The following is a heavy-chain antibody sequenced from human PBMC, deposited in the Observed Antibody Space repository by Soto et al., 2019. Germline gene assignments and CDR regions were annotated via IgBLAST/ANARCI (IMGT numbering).Heavy chain of an antibody. V-gene: IGHV4-59*01. D-gene: IGHD2-2*02. CDR1: GGSISSYY. J-gene: IGHJ5*02. Sequence: QVQLQESGPGLVKPSETLSLTCTISGGSISSYYWSWIRQPPGKGLEWIGYIYYSGRTNYNPSLKSRVTISVDTSKNQFSLKLSSVTAADTAVYYCARGYCSSTGCYIWDNWFDPWGQGTLVTVSS. CDR2: IYYSGRT. CDR3: ARGYCSSTGCYIWDNWFDP.